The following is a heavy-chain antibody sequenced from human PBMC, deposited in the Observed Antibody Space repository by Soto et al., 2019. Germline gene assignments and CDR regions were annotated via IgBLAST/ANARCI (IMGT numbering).Heavy chain of an antibody. Sequence: EVQLLESGGGLVQPGGSLRLSCAASGFTFSSYAMSWVRQAPGKGLEWVSAISGSGGSTYYADSVKGRFTISRDNSKNTLYLQMNSLRAEDTAVYYCAKYSERVVVPAAIIDYWGQGTLVTVSS. J-gene: IGHJ4*02. CDR2: ISGSGGST. V-gene: IGHV3-23*01. D-gene: IGHD2-2*01. CDR1: GFTFSSYA. CDR3: AKYSERVVVPAAIIDY.